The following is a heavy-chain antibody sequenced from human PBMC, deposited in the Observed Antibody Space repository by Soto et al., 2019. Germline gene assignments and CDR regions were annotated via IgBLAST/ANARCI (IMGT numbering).Heavy chain of an antibody. CDR3: ARDNDFWSGYYSD. J-gene: IGHJ4*02. CDR1: GFTFTSYG. Sequence: QVQLLQSGAEVKKPGASVKVSCKASGFTFTSYGFHWVRQAPGQGLEWMDWVNGYNAKTNSALNFRGRLTLTAEASTDTAYMELRSLRSDDTALYYCARDNDFWSGYYSDWGQGTQVTVSS. D-gene: IGHD3-3*01. CDR2: VNGYNAKT. V-gene: IGHV1-18*04.